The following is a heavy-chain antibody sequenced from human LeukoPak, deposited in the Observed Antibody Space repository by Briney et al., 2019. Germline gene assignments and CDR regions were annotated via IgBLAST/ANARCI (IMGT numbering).Heavy chain of an antibody. Sequence: SQTLSLTCSVSHDSISGGGYYWNWLRQPAGKRPEWIGRIFARGNSLYSPSLQSRVTISLDTPKNQFSLKLTSVTAADTAVYYCAREKWDSGLRAFDFWGQGTVVTVSS. CDR2: IFARGNS. V-gene: IGHV4-61*02. D-gene: IGHD1-26*01. CDR3: AREKWDSGLRAFDF. CDR1: HDSISGGGYY. J-gene: IGHJ3*01.